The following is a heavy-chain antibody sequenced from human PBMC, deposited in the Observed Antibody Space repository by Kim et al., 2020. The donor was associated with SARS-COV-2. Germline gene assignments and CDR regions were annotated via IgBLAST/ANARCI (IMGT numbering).Heavy chain of an antibody. J-gene: IGHJ3*02. V-gene: IGHV4-59*11. D-gene: IGHD1-20*01. CDR2: ISNTGKT. CDR3: ARVIPYINYACDI. CDR1: NGSISSHY. Sequence: SETLSLTCTVSNGSISSHYWSWIRQPRQKGLECLGYISNTGKTIYNPSVKSRVIILLDTSRDQISLRLSSVTAADTAIYFCARVIPYINYACDILGEGT.